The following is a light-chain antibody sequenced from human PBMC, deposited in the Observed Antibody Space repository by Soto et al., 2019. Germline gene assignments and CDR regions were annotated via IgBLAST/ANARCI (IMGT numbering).Light chain of an antibody. CDR2: GAS. Sequence: EIVLTQSPGTLSLSPGERATLSCRASHSVSSSYLAWYRQKPGQAPRLLIYGASSRATGIPDRFSGRGSGTDFTLTISRLEPEDVAVYYCQQYGSSPPYTFGQGTKLEIK. CDR3: QQYGSSPPYT. J-gene: IGKJ2*01. CDR1: HSVSSSY. V-gene: IGKV3-20*01.